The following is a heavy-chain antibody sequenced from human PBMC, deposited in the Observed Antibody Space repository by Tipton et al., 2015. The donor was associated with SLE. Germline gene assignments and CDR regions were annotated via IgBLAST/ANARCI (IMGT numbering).Heavy chain of an antibody. CDR1: GGSISSGSYY. J-gene: IGHJ2*01. D-gene: IGHD6-13*01. CDR2: IYTSGST. Sequence: TLSLTCTVSGGSISSGSYYWSWIRQPAGKGLEWIGYIYTSGSTNYNPSLRSRVTISVDTSKNQFSLKLSSVTAADTAVYYCARAGSYSSSWVNLWGRGTLVTVSS. CDR3: ARAGSYSSSWVNL. V-gene: IGHV4-61*09.